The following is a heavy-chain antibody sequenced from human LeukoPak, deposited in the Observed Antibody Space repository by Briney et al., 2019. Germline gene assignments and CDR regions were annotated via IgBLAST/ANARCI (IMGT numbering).Heavy chain of an antibody. V-gene: IGHV3-53*01. J-gene: IGHJ4*02. CDR1: GFTVSSNY. Sequence: GGSLRLSCAASGFTVSSNYMSWVRQAPGKGLEWVSIIYSGGSTYYADSVKGRFTISRDNSKNTLYLQMNNLRADDTAVYYCVKKGQADDYGNPDWGQGALVTVSP. CDR2: IYSGGST. D-gene: IGHD4-17*01. CDR3: VKKGQADDYGNPD.